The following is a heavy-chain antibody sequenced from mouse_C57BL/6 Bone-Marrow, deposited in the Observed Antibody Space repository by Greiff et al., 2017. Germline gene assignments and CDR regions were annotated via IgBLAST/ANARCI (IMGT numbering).Heavy chain of an antibody. J-gene: IGHJ4*01. CDR3: ARSSSYVVYAMYY. V-gene: IGHV1-72*01. D-gene: IGHD1-1*01. CDR2: IDPNSGGT. CDR1: GYTFTSYW. Sequence: QVQLQQPGAELVKPGASVKLSCKASGYTFTSYWMHWVKQRPGRGLEWIGRIDPNSGGTKYNEKFKSTSTLTVAKPSSTAYMPISSLTSEDSAVYYWARSSSYVVYAMYYWGQGTSVAVSS.